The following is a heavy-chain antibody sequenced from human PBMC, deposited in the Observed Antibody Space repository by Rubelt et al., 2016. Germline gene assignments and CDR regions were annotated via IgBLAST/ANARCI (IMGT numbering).Heavy chain of an antibody. V-gene: IGHV3-66*01. CDR2: IYSGGAT. CDR3: ARDRKEAAADYYFDH. D-gene: IGHD6-13*01. J-gene: IGHJ4*02. Sequence: GGGLVQPGGSLRLSCAASGFTVSSNYMSWVRQAPGKGLEWLSLIYSGGATYYADSVKGRFTISRDNSENTLYLQMNNLGAEDTAVYYCARDRKEAAADYYFDHWGQGTLVTVSS. CDR1: GFTVSSNY.